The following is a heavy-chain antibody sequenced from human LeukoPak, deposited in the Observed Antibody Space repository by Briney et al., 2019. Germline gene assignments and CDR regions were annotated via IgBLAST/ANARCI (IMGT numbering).Heavy chain of an antibody. J-gene: IGHJ4*02. CDR3: AGRDSNVYIVPTVPPFEY. CDR2: MYNTGST. CDR1: GGSISSYH. V-gene: IGHV4-59*01. D-gene: IGHD5-12*01. Sequence: SETLSLTCTVSGGSISSYHWTWTRQAPGKGLEWIGYMYNTGSTNYNPSLKSRVTISAETSKNQFSLKLTSVTAADTAVYYCAGRDSNVYIVPTVPPFEYWGQGTLVTVSS.